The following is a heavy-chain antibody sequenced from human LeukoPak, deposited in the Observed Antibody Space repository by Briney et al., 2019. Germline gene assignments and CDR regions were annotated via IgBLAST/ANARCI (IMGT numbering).Heavy chain of an antibody. CDR2: IKQDGSEK. V-gene: IGHV3-7*04. Sequence: GGSLRLSCAASGFTFSSHSMNWVRQAPGKGLEWVANIKQDGSEKFYVDSVKGRFTISGDNAKDSLYLQMNSLRAEDTAVYYCARGLTSFWGQGTLVTVSS. CDR3: ARGLTSF. D-gene: IGHD1-1*01. J-gene: IGHJ4*02. CDR1: GFTFSSHS.